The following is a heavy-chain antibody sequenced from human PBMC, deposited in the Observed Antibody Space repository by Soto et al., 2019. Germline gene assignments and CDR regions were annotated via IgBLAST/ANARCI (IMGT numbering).Heavy chain of an antibody. CDR1: GFTFSSYW. Sequence: EVQLVESGGGLVQPGGSLRLSCAATGFTFSSYWMSWVRQAPGKGLEWVANIKQDGSEKYYVDSVKGRFTISRDNAKNSLYLQMNSLRAEDTAVYYCARETGSPLRYFDWFSPFGFDYWGQGTLVTVSS. CDR2: IKQDGSEK. V-gene: IGHV3-7*01. J-gene: IGHJ4*02. CDR3: ARETGSPLRYFDWFSPFGFDY. D-gene: IGHD3-9*01.